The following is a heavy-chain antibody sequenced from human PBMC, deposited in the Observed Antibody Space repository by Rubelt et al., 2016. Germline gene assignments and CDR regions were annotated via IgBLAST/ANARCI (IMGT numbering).Heavy chain of an antibody. D-gene: IGHD6-19*01. J-gene: IGHJ4*02. CDR3: ARDHSSGWYLEGFFDY. V-gene: IGHV4-39*07. Sequence: QLQLQESGPGLVKPSETLSLTCTVSGGSISSSSYYWGWIRQPPGKGLEWIGSIDHSGSTYYNPYLKSRVTISVDTSTNQFSQKLSSVTAAETAVYYCARDHSSGWYLEGFFDYWGQGTLVTVSS. CDR1: GGSISSSSYY. CDR2: IDHSGST.